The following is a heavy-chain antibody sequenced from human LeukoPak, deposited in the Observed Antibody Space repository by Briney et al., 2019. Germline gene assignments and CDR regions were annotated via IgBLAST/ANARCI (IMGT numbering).Heavy chain of an antibody. CDR1: GGSISSGGYS. Sequence: SQTLSLTCAVSGGSISSGGYSWGWIRQPPGKGLEWIGYIYHSGSTYYNPSLKSRVTISVDRSKNQFSLKLSSVTAADTAVYYCARDTRGRHAFDIWGQGTMVTVSS. J-gene: IGHJ3*02. D-gene: IGHD3-10*01. CDR2: IYHSGST. CDR3: ARDTRGRHAFDI. V-gene: IGHV4-30-2*01.